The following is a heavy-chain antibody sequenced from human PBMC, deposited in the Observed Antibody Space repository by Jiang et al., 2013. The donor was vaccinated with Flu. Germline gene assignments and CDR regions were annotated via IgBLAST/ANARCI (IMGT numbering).Heavy chain of an antibody. CDR1: GGSISSGSYY. CDR2: IYHSGST. V-gene: IGHV4-39*07. Sequence: PGLVKPSQTLSLTCTVSGGSISSGSYYWSWIRQPPGKGLEWIGSIYHSGSTFYNPSLKSRVTISVDTAKNQFSLKLSSVTAADTAVYYCARDSLSRPVDYFDYWGQGTLVTVSS. CDR3: ARDSLSRPVDYFDY. D-gene: IGHD2/OR15-2a*01. J-gene: IGHJ4*02.